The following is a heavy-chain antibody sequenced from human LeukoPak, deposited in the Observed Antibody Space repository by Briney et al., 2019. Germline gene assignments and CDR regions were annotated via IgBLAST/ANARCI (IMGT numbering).Heavy chain of an antibody. CDR3: ARQTAMGRSGDY. CDR2: IDPSDSET. D-gene: IGHD5-18*01. J-gene: IGHJ4*02. Sequence: LGEALKIFCKASGYSFTSYWIGWVRQMPGKGLEWMGIIDPSDSETRYTPSFQGQVTISVDKSLTTADLQWNSLKASDTAMYYCARQTAMGRSGDYWGQGTLVTVSS. V-gene: IGHV5-51*01. CDR1: GYSFTSYW.